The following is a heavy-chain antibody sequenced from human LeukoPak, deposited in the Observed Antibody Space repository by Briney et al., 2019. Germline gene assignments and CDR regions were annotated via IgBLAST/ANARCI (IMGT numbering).Heavy chain of an antibody. Sequence: GGSLRLSCAASGFTVSSNYMSWVRQAPGKGLEWVSVIYSGGSTYYADSVKGRFTISRDNSKNTLYLQMNSLRAEDTAVYYCAKAQNLEWLLPNYYFDYWGQGTLVTVSS. CDR3: AKAQNLEWLLPNYYFDY. J-gene: IGHJ4*02. D-gene: IGHD3-3*01. CDR2: IYSGGST. V-gene: IGHV3-66*01. CDR1: GFTVSSNY.